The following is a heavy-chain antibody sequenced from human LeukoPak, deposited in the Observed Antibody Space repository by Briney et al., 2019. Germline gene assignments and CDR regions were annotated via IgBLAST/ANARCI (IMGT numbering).Heavy chain of an antibody. CDR3: ARVGVLELRGFDY. Sequence: GGSLRLSCAASGFIVSSNYMSWVRQAPGKGLEWASVIYSGGSTYYADSVKGRFTISRDNSKNTLYLQMNSLRAEDTAVYYCARVGVLELRGFDYWGQGTLVTVSS. D-gene: IGHD1-7*01. CDR1: GFIVSSNY. CDR2: IYSGGST. V-gene: IGHV3-53*01. J-gene: IGHJ4*02.